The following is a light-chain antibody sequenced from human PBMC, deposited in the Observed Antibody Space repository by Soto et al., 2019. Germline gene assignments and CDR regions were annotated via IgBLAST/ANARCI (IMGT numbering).Light chain of an antibody. V-gene: IGKV3-15*01. CDR1: QSVSSN. CDR3: QQHKNWPSWT. Sequence: EIVMTQSPATLSVSPGERATLSCRASQSVSSNLAWYQQQPGQAPRLLLYGASTRATGIPDRFSGSGSGTEFTLTISSLQSEDFAVYYCQQHKNWPSWTFGPGTKVEIK. J-gene: IGKJ1*01. CDR2: GAS.